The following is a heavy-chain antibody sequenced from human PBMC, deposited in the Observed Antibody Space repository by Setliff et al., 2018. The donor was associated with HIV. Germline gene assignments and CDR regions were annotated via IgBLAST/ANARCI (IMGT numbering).Heavy chain of an antibody. Sequence: VASVKVSCKASGYTFTGYYMHWVRQAPGQGLEWMGWINPKSGGTNYAQKFQGRVTMTRDTSISTAYMELSRLRSNDTAVYYCAREHDTLTGYSFDYWGQGTLVTVSS. CDR3: AREHDTLTGYSFDY. CDR1: GYTFTGYY. CDR2: INPKSGGT. J-gene: IGHJ4*02. D-gene: IGHD3-9*01. V-gene: IGHV1-2*02.